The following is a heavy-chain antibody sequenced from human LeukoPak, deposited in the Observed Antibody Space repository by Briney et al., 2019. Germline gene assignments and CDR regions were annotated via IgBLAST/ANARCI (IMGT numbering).Heavy chain of an antibody. CDR2: ISAYNGNT. V-gene: IGHV1-18*01. D-gene: IGHD3-3*01. J-gene: IGHJ4*02. CDR3: ARGDYDFWSGYYKGTIFDY. Sequence: GASVKVSCKASGYTFTSYGISWVRQAPGQGLEWMGWISAYNGNTNYAQRLQGRVTMTTDTSTSTAYMELSSLRSEDTAVYYCARGDYDFWSGYYKGTIFDYWGQGTLVTVSS. CDR1: GYTFTSYG.